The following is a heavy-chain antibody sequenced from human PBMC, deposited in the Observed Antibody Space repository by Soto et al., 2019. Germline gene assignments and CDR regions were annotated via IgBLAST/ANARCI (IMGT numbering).Heavy chain of an antibody. J-gene: IGHJ3*02. D-gene: IGHD6-13*01. Sequence: PGGSLRLSCAASGFTFSSYWMSWVRQAPGKGLEWVANIKQDGSEKYYVDSVKGRFTISRDNAKNSLYLQMNSLRAEDTAVYYCARISSSWDDAFDIWGQGTMVTVS. CDR1: GFTFSSYW. CDR3: ARISSSWDDAFDI. CDR2: IKQDGSEK. V-gene: IGHV3-7*01.